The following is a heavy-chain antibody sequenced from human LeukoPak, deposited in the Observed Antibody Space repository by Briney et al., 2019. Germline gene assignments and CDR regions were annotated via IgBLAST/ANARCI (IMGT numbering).Heavy chain of an antibody. J-gene: IGHJ4*02. Sequence: GGSLRLSCAASGFTFSSYAMHWVRQAPGKGLEWVAVISYDGSNKYYADSVKGRFTISRDNSKNTLYLQMNSLRAEDTAVYYCAKGRVGSTGYYFDYWGQGTLVTVSS. CDR2: ISYDGSNK. CDR3: AKGRVGSTGYYFDY. V-gene: IGHV3-30-3*01. CDR1: GFTFSSYA. D-gene: IGHD2-2*01.